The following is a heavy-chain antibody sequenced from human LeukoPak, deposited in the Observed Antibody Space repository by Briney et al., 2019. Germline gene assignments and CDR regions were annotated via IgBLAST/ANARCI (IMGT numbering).Heavy chain of an antibody. CDR3: ARDLFRSGISP. CDR1: GFTFSSYW. CDR2: IKQAGSEK. Sequence: GGSLRLSCAASGFTFSSYWMSWVRQAPGKGLEWVANIKQAGSEKYYVDSVKGRFTIFRDNAKNSLYLQMNSLRAEDTAVYYCARDLFRSGISPWGQGTLVTVSS. D-gene: IGHD2-21*01. J-gene: IGHJ5*02. V-gene: IGHV3-7*01.